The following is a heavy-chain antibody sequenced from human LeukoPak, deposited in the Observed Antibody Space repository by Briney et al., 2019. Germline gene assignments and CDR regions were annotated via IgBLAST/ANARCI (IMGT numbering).Heavy chain of an antibody. CDR2: ISGSGGST. CDR3: AKTLLRFLEWSVGPYHYGMDV. J-gene: IGHJ6*02. V-gene: IGHV3-23*01. Sequence: QTGGSLRLSCAASGFTFSSYAMSWVRQAPGKGLEWVSAISGSGGSTYYADSVKGRFTISRDNSKNTLYLQMNSLRAEDTAVYYCAKTLLRFLEWSVGPYHYGMDVWGQGTTVTVSS. D-gene: IGHD3-3*01. CDR1: GFTFSSYA.